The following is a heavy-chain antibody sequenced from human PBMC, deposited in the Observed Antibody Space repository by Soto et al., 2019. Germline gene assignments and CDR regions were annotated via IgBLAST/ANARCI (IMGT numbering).Heavy chain of an antibody. J-gene: IGHJ4*02. V-gene: IGHV4-4*01. CDR1: GVSISSGNW. CDR3: ARLVYDPRLNYMYFDF. Sequence: KAAETLSLTCPVSGVSISSGNWWTFVRQSPQRGLEYIGEIFHDGTANYYPSFERRVAISVDTSKNQFSLKLTSVTAADTAIYFCARLVYDPRLNYMYFDFWGQGTLVTVSS. D-gene: IGHD3-10*01. CDR2: IFHDGTA.